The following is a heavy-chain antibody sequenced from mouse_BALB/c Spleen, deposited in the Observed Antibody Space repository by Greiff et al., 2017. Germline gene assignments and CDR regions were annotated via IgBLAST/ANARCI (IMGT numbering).Heavy chain of an antibody. D-gene: IGHD1-1*01. CDR2: IWAGGST. CDR1: GFSLTSYG. Sequence: VKVVESGPGLVAPSQSLSLTCTVSGFSLTSYGVHWVRQPPGKGLEWLGVIWAGGSTNYNSALMYRLSISKDNSKSQVFLKMNSLQTDDTAMYYCARDRAYYYDVAYWGQGTLVTVSA. V-gene: IGHV2-9*02. J-gene: IGHJ3*01. CDR3: ARDRAYYYDVAY.